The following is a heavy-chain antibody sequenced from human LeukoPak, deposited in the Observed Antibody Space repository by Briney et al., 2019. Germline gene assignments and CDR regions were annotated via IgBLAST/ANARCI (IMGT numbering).Heavy chain of an antibody. J-gene: IGHJ4*02. CDR2: IYPGDSDT. V-gene: IGHV5-51*01. CDR3: ARIASYATGRYFLDY. D-gene: IGHD2-2*01. Sequence: GESLKISCKGSGYSFTNYWIGWVRQMPGKGLEWMGIIYPGDSDTRNSPSFQGQVTISADKSISIAYLQWSSLKASDTVVYYCARIASYATGRYFLDYWGQGTLVAVSS. CDR1: GYSFTNYW.